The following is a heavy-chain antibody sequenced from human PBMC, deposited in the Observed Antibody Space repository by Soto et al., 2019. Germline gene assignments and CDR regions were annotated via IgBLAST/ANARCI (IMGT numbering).Heavy chain of an antibody. CDR1: GGSFSGYY. CDR2: INHSGST. V-gene: IGHV4-34*01. CDR3: AVTYYYYGMDV. J-gene: IGHJ6*02. D-gene: IGHD2-21*02. Sequence: SETLSLTCAVYGGSFSGYYWSWIRQPPGKGLEWIGEINHSGSTNYNPSLKSRVTISVDTSKNQFSLKLSSVTAADTAVYYCAVTYYYYGMDVWGQGTTVTVSS.